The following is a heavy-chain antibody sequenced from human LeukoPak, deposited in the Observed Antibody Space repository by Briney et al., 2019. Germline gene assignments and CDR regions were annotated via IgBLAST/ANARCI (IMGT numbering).Heavy chain of an antibody. V-gene: IGHV4-39*01. CDR3: ARQSGSYGGILDN. J-gene: IGHJ4*02. D-gene: IGHD1-26*01. CDR1: GGSITYSHYY. CDR2: IYYSGST. Sequence: SETLSLTCSVSGGSITYSHYYWGWVRQPPGKGLEWIGGIYYSGSTYYNPSLKSRVTISVDTSRNEFSLRLSSVAAADTALYFRARQSGSYGGILDNWGQGILGTVSS.